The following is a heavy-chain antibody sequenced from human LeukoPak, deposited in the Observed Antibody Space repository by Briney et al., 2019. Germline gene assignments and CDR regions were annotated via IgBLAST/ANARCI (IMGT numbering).Heavy chain of an antibody. D-gene: IGHD6-13*01. J-gene: IGHJ4*02. Sequence: ASVKVSCKASGYTFTSYYMHWVRQAPGQGLEWMGIINPSGGSTSYAQKFQGRVTMTRDTSTSTVYMELSSLRSEDTAVYYCARDPSRGIAAAGIDYWGQGTLVTVFS. CDR1: GYTFTSYY. CDR3: ARDPSRGIAAAGIDY. CDR2: INPSGGST. V-gene: IGHV1-46*03.